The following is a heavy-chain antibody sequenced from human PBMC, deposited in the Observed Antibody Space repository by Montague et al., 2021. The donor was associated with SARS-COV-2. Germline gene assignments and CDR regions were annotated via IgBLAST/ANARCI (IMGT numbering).Heavy chain of an antibody. CDR2: NHYSGRT. V-gene: IGHV4-39*01. Sequence: SETLSLTCSVSGDSISRSTNHWGWIRQPPGKGLEWIASNHYSGRTYHNPPLKSRVTMAVDTSKNSFSLKPISVTAADTAVYYCTRTTDDSALDATFWGQGTLVTVSS. J-gene: IGHJ4*02. D-gene: IGHD2-15*01. CDR1: GDSISRSTNH. CDR3: TRTTDDSALDATF.